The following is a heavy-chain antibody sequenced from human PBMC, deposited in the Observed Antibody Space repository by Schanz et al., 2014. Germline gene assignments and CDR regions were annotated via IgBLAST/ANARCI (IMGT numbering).Heavy chain of an antibody. CDR2: VCYDGSKK. V-gene: IGHV3-33*06. J-gene: IGHJ6*02. CDR3: VKDLQRELLRDDHYYGMDV. Sequence: QVQLVESGGGVVQPGGSLRLSCESSGFTFNGHAMHWVRQAPGKGLEWVAVVCYDGSKKYYADSVKGRFTTSRDNSKNTMYLQMNSLRAEDTAVYYCVKDLQRELLRDDHYYGMDVWGQGTTVTVSS. D-gene: IGHD1-26*01. CDR1: GFTFNGHA.